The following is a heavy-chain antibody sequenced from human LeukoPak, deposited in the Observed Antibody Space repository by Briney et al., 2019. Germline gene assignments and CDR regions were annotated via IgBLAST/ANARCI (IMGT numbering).Heavy chain of an antibody. D-gene: IGHD3-3*01. CDR1: GFTFSSYW. V-gene: IGHV3-23*01. J-gene: IGHJ4*02. Sequence: PGGSLRLSCAASGFTFSSYWMNWARQAPGKGLEWVSVIHGDGTTHYADSVKGRFTISRDSSKNTLYLQMNSLRAEDTAVYYCAKDLVTIFGVADYWGQGTLVTVSS. CDR3: AKDLVTIFGVADY. CDR2: IHGDGTT.